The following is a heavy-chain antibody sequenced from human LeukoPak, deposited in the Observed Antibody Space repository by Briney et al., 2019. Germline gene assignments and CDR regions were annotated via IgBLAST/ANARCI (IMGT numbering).Heavy chain of an antibody. Sequence: SQTLSLTCTVSGGSISSGSYYWSWIRQPAGKGLEWIGRIYTSGSTNYNPSLKSRVTISVDTSKNQFSLKLSSVTAADTAVYYCAREAGIAAAGNYMDVWGKGTTVTVSS. V-gene: IGHV4-61*02. CDR3: AREAGIAAAGNYMDV. J-gene: IGHJ6*03. CDR1: GGSISSGSYY. D-gene: IGHD6-13*01. CDR2: IYTSGST.